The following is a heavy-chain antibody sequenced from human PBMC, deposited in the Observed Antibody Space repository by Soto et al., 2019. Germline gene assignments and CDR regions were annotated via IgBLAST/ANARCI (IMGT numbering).Heavy chain of an antibody. CDR1: GGSISSYY. J-gene: IGHJ4*02. CDR2: IYYSGST. V-gene: IGHV4-59*01. CDR3: AREGGGGSGLDY. Sequence: QVQLQESGPGLVKPSETLSLTCTVSGGSISSYYWSWIRQPPGKGLEWIGYIYYSGSTNYNPSLKSRVTISVDTSKNQFSLKLSSVTAADTAVYYCAREGGGGSGLDYWGQGTLVTVSS. D-gene: IGHD2-15*01.